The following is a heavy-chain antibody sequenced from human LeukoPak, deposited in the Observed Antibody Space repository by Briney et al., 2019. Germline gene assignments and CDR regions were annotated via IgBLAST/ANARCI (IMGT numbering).Heavy chain of an antibody. CDR3: ARVVEGTSMIDY. CDR1: GYTFTSYA. V-gene: IGHV1-2*02. J-gene: IGHJ4*02. CDR2: INPNSGGT. Sequence: ASVKVSCKASGYTFTSYAMNWVRQAPGQGLEWMGWINPNSGGTNYAQKFQGSVTMTRDTSISTAYMELSRLRSDDTAIYYCARVVEGTSMIDYWGQGTLVTVSS. D-gene: IGHD5-18*01.